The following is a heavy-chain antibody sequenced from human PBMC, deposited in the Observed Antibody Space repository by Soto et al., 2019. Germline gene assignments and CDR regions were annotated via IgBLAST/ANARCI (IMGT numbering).Heavy chain of an antibody. Sequence: EVQLLESGGGLVQPGGSLRLSCAASGFTFSSYAMSWVRQAPGKGLEWVSAISGSGGSTYYADSVKGRVTISRDNSKNTLYLQMNSLRAEDTAVYYCAKEMIERQWLVYYYGMDVWGQGTTVTVSS. J-gene: IGHJ6*02. CDR1: GFTFSSYA. V-gene: IGHV3-23*01. CDR2: ISGSGGST. D-gene: IGHD6-19*01. CDR3: AKEMIERQWLVYYYGMDV.